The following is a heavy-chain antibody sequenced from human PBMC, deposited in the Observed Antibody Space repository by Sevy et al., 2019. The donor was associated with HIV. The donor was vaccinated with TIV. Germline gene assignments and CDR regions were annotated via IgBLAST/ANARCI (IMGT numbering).Heavy chain of an antibody. CDR1: GFTFSTYA. V-gene: IGHV3-23*01. CDR2: ISDSGGST. D-gene: IGHD2-2*01. J-gene: IGHJ4*02. Sequence: GGSLRLSCAAPGFTFSTYAMSWVRQAPGKGLEWVSGISDSGGSTYYADSVKGRFTISRDNSKNTLYLQMNSLRAEDTAVYYCAQDRSSSSPFYFDYWGQGTLVTVSS. CDR3: AQDRSSSSPFYFDY.